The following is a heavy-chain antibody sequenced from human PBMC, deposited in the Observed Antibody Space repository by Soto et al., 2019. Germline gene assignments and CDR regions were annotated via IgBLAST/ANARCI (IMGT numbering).Heavy chain of an antibody. V-gene: IGHV3-23*01. CDR1: EFTVSGHA. Sequence: EVPVLESGGGLVQPGGSLRLSCEGSEFTVSGHAMTWIRQAPGKGPEWVSTITADGGTYYADSVKGRFAMSRDTSDNTLYLQMNSLGAEDTAAYYCAPHVSCSGGSCQYDAFAIRGQGTMVTVSS. CDR2: ITADGGT. CDR3: APHVSCSGGSCQYDAFAI. D-gene: IGHD2-15*01. J-gene: IGHJ3*02.